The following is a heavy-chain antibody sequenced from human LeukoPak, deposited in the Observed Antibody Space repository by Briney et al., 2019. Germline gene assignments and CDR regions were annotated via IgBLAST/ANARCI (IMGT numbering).Heavy chain of an antibody. CDR3: ARRGLGYDSSGYYSAEYFQH. CDR2: IYPGDSDT. CDR1: GYSFTSYW. V-gene: IGHV5-51*01. J-gene: IGHJ1*01. Sequence: GESLKISCKGSGYSFTSYWIGWVRQMPGKGLEWMGIIYPGDSDTRYSPSFQGQVTTSADKSISTAYLQWSSLKASDTAMYYCARRGLGYDSSGYYSAEYFQHWGQGTLVTVSS. D-gene: IGHD3-22*01.